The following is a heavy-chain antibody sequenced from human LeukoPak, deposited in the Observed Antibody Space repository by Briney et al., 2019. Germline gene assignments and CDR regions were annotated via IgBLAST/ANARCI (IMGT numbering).Heavy chain of an antibody. CDR2: ISGSGGST. CDR3: AKVWTAYSDDYFDY. Sequence: GGSLRLSCAAAGFTFSSYGMSWVRQAPGKGLECVSSISGSGGSTNHADSVKGRFTISRDNSKNTLYLQMNSLRAEDTAVYYCAKVWTAYSDDYFDYWGQGTLVTVSS. CDR1: GFTFSSYG. V-gene: IGHV3-23*01. J-gene: IGHJ4*02. D-gene: IGHD3/OR15-3a*01.